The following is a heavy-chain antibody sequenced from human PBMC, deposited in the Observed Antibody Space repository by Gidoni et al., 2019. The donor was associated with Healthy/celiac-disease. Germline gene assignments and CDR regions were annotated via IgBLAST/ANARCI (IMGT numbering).Heavy chain of an antibody. J-gene: IGHJ4*02. V-gene: IGHV4-59*08. Sequence: QVQLQESGPGLVKPSETLSLTCTVSGGSISSYYWSWIRQPPGKGLEWIGYIYYSGSTNYNPSLKSRVTISVDTSKNQFSLKLSSVTAADTAVYYCARYSSSWSPYYFDYWGQGTLVTVSS. CDR1: GGSISSYY. CDR3: ARYSSSWSPYYFDY. D-gene: IGHD6-13*01. CDR2: IYYSGST.